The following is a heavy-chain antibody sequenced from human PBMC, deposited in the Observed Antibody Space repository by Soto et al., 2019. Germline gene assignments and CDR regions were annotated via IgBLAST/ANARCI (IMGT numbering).Heavy chain of an antibody. V-gene: IGHV3-7*04. CDR3: AREGGGSGDYDY. CDR2: IKQLGSER. J-gene: IGHJ4*02. D-gene: IGHD6-19*01. Sequence: PGGSLRLSCAASGFTFSSHWMSWVRQAPGKGLEWVGNIKQLGSERYYAESVKGRFTISRDNAKNLLYLQMNSLRVEDTAVYYCAREGGGSGDYDYWGQGVLVTVSS. CDR1: GFTFSSHW.